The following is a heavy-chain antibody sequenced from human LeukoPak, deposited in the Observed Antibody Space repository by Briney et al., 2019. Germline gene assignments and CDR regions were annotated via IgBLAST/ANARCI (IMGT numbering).Heavy chain of an antibody. CDR2: ISGSGGST. Sequence: GGSLRLSCAASGFTFSSYAMSWVRQAPGKGLEWVSVISGSGGSTYYADSVKGRFTISRDNSKNTLSLQMNSLRAEDTAVYYCAKDHSSNFHWYFDLWGRGTLVTVSS. J-gene: IGHJ2*01. D-gene: IGHD6-13*01. CDR1: GFTFSSYA. V-gene: IGHV3-23*01. CDR3: AKDHSSNFHWYFDL.